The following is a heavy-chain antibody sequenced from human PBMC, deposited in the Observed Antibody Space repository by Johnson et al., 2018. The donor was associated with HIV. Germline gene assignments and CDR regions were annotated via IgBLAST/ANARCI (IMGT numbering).Heavy chain of an antibody. J-gene: IGHJ3*02. CDR1: GFTLRSYS. CDR3: ARDSRIGTMVLLSDAFDI. D-gene: IGHD3-10*01. Sequence: VQLVESGGGLVQPGGSLRLSCAASGFTLRSYSMIWVRQAPGKGLEWVANINQDGGEKYYVDSVKGRFTVSRDNAKNSLYLQMNSLRAEDTALYYCARDSRIGTMVLLSDAFDIWGQGTMVTVSS. CDR2: INQDGGEK. V-gene: IGHV3-7*03.